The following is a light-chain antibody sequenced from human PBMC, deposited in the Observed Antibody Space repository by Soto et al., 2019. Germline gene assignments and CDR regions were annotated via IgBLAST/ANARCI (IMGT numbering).Light chain of an antibody. J-gene: IGLJ1*01. CDR1: SSDVGGYNY. V-gene: IGLV2-8*01. Sequence: QSALTQPPSASGSPGQSVAISCTGTSSDVGGYNYVSWYQQHPGKAPKLMIYEVNKRPSGVPDRFSGSKSGNTASLTVSGHQAEDEADYYCSSSAGSSNVFGTGTKLTVL. CDR3: SSSAGSSNV. CDR2: EVN.